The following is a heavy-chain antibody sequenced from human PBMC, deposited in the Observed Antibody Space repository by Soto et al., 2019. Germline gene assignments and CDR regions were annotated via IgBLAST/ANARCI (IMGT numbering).Heavy chain of an antibody. J-gene: IGHJ4*02. CDR3: TSAPPRGPDY. Sequence: PGGSLRLYCVASGLSFSNEWMNWVRQAPGKGLEWVGQIRSKTDGGTIFYPAPVKDRFIISRDDSRNTLYLQMNSLKTEDTAVYYCTSAPPRGPDYWGQGTLVTVSS. CDR1: GLSFSNEW. V-gene: IGHV3-15*01. CDR2: IRSKTDGGTI. D-gene: IGHD5-12*01.